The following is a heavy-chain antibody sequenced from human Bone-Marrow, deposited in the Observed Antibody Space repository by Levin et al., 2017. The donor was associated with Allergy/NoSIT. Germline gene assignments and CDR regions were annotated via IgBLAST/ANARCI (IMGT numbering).Heavy chain of an antibody. CDR2: VDPTDSRA. Sequence: GESLKISCKGSGFNFLTYWINWVRQRPGKGLEWMGRVDPTDSRAHYSPSFQGHVAFSIDKSVSAAFLHWSSLEASDTAVYYCARSQYCGDDCYYNDFDYWGQGTPVNVSS. CDR3: ARSQYCGDDCYYNDFDY. V-gene: IGHV5-10-1*01. D-gene: IGHD2-21*02. J-gene: IGHJ4*02. CDR1: GFNFLTYW.